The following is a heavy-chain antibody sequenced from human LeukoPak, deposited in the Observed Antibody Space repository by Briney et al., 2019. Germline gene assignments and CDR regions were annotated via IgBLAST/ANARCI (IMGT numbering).Heavy chain of an antibody. CDR1: GFTFDDYG. D-gene: IGHD2-2*01. Sequence: GGSLRLSCAASGFTFDDYGMSWVRQAPGKGLEWVSGINWNGGSTGYADSVKGRFTISRDNAKNSLYLQMNSLRAEDTALYYCARALGYCSSTSCYYGSYYYYYMDVWGKGTTVTVSS. J-gene: IGHJ6*03. V-gene: IGHV3-20*04. CDR3: ARALGYCSSTSCYYGSYYYYYMDV. CDR2: INWNGGST.